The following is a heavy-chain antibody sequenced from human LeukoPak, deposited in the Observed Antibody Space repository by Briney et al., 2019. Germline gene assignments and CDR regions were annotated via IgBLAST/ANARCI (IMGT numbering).Heavy chain of an antibody. J-gene: IGHJ4*02. CDR1: GGSFSGYY. CDR3: ARFVVGQWLINY. CDR2: INHSGST. V-gene: IGHV4-34*01. Sequence: SETLSLTCAVYGGSFSGYYWSWIRQPPGKGLEWIGEINHSGSTNYNPSLKSRVTVAVDTSKNQFSLKLSSVTAADTAVYYCARFVVGQWLINYWGQGALVTVSS. D-gene: IGHD6-19*01.